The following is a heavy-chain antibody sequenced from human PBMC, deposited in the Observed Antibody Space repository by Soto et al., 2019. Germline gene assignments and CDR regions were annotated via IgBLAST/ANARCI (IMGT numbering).Heavy chain of an antibody. CDR2: VYYSGNT. Sequence: SETLSLTCTVSGGSLSSYYWTWIRQPPGKGLEWIGYVYYSGNTNYNPSLKSRVTISVDTSKNQFSLKLSSVTAADTAVYYCARVYAYYFDYWGQGTLVSVSS. J-gene: IGHJ4*02. CDR3: ARVYAYYFDY. CDR1: GGSLSSYY. V-gene: IGHV4-59*01. D-gene: IGHD2-8*01.